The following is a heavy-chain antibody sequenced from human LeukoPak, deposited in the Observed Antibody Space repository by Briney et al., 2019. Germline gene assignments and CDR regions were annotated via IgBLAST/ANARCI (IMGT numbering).Heavy chain of an antibody. J-gene: IGHJ4*02. D-gene: IGHD3-3*01. V-gene: IGHV3-15*01. CDR3: TTGPTYYDFWSGYSDYFDY. Sequence: PGGSLRLSCAASGFTFSNAWMSWVRQAPGKGLEWVGRIKSKTDGGTTDYAAPVKGRFTISRDDSKNTLYLQMNSLKTEDTAVYYCTTGPTYYDFWSGYSDYFDYWGQGTLVTVSS. CDR2: IKSKTDGGTT. CDR1: GFTFSNAW.